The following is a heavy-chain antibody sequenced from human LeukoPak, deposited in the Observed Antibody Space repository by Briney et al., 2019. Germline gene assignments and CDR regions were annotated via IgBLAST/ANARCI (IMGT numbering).Heavy chain of an antibody. J-gene: IGHJ3*02. D-gene: IGHD1-1*01. CDR3: ARETIHDRAFDI. CDR2: IKQDGSET. CDR1: GFTFSSYW. Sequence: GGSLRLSCAASGFTFSSYWMTWVPQAPGKGLEWVANIKQDGSETYYVDSVMGRFTISRDNAKNSLYLQMNSLRAEDTAVYYCARETIHDRAFDIWGQGTMVTVSS. V-gene: IGHV3-7*05.